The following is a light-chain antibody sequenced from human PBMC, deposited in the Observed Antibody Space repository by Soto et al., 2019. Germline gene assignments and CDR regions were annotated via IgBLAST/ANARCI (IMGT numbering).Light chain of an antibody. Sequence: DSQRTQSPSSLSASVGDRVTITCRASQSISSYLNWYQQKPGKAPKLLIYAASSLQSGVPSRFSGSGSGTDFTLTISSLQPEDFATYYCQQSYSTPRTFGQGTNVDIK. CDR1: QSISSY. V-gene: IGKV1-39*01. J-gene: IGKJ1*01. CDR2: AAS. CDR3: QQSYSTPRT.